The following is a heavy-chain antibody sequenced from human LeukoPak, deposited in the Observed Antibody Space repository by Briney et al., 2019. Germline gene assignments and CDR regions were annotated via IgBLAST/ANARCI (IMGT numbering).Heavy chain of an antibody. J-gene: IGHJ4*02. Sequence: SGTLSLTCGVSGGPIITTNWWSWVRQPPGKGQEWIGEVHLSGATNYNPSLAGRVTMSIDSSKNQLSLELTSVTAADTAMYYCTRESGAFSPFGFWGQGTLVTVAS. CDR2: VHLSGAT. V-gene: IGHV4-4*02. D-gene: IGHD1-26*01. CDR3: TRESGAFSPFGF. CDR1: GGPIITTNW.